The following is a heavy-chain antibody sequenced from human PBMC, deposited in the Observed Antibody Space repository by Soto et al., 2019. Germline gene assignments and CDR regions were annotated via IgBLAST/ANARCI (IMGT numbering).Heavy chain of an antibody. D-gene: IGHD3-9*01. V-gene: IGHV4-59*02. J-gene: IGHJ4*02. Sequence: SETLSRTCTVPGGSVIRYYWSWIRQPPGKGLEWIGYIYYSGSTNYNPSLKTRVTISVDTSKNHFSLKLSSVTAADTAVYYCARGYYDILTGYLYQYYFDYWAQGTLVTVSS. CDR3: ARGYYDILTGYLYQYYFDY. CDR1: GGSVIRYY. CDR2: IYYSGST.